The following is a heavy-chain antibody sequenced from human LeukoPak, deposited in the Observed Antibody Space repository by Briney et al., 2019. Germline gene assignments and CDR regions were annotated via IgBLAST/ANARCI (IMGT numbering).Heavy chain of an antibody. CDR1: GDSISSSS. CDR3: ARGNIAARLYYFDY. D-gene: IGHD6-6*01. CDR2: IYYSGST. J-gene: IGHJ4*02. Sequence: SETLSLTCTDSGDSISSSSWSWIRQPPGKGLEWIGSIYYSGSTYYNPSLKSRVTISVDTSKNQFSLKLSSVTAADTAVYYCARGNIAARLYYFDYWGQGTLVTVSS. V-gene: IGHV4-59*12.